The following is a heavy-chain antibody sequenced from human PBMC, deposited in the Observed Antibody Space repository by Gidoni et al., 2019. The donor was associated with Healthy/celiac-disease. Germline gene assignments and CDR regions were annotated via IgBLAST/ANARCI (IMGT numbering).Heavy chain of an antibody. CDR3: ARVVGYCSGGSCDQNWFDP. Sequence: QVQLVASGGGVVQPGRSLRLSCAASGFPFSSYGMHWVRQAPGKGLEWVAVIWYDGSNKYYADSVKGRFTISRDNSKNTLYLQMNSLRAEDTAVYYCARVVGYCSGGSCDQNWFDPWGQGTLVTVSS. J-gene: IGHJ5*02. CDR2: IWYDGSNK. V-gene: IGHV3-33*01. CDR1: GFPFSSYG. D-gene: IGHD2-15*01.